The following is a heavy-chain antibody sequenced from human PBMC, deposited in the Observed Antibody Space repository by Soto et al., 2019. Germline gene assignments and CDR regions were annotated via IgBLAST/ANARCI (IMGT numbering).Heavy chain of an antibody. CDR1: GDSIFGGDYY. CDR2: IYYSGST. D-gene: IGHD5-18*01. Sequence: NPSETLSLTCTVSGDSIFGGDYYWSWIRQPPGKGLQWVGSIYYSGSTYYNPSLKSRVAISVDTSQNQFSLKLSSVTAADTAVYFCARDVDSTILKPNDAFGIWGQGTMVTVSS. V-gene: IGHV4-30-4*01. J-gene: IGHJ3*02. CDR3: ARDVDSTILKPNDAFGI.